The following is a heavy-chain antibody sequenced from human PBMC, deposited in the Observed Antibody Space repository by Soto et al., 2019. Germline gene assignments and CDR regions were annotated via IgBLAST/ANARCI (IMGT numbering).Heavy chain of an antibody. CDR3: ARCDCSVGSCYTCWHFDF. D-gene: IGHD2-15*01. Sequence: QVQVVQSGAEVKKPGASVKVACKASGYTFSTFGMSWVRQAPGQGLEWMGWISVEKGDTNSAQKFQDRVTMTTDTSTGTAYMELRSLTSDATAVYYCARCDCSVGSCYTCWHFDFWGRGPLVTVPS. J-gene: IGHJ2*01. CDR1: GYTFSTFG. V-gene: IGHV1-18*01. CDR2: ISVEKGDT.